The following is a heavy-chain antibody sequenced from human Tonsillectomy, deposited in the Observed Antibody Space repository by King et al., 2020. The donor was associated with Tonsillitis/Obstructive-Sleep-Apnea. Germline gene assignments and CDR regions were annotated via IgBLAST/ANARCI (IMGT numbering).Heavy chain of an antibody. J-gene: IGHJ3*02. CDR3: ARRGEDAFDI. V-gene: IGHV4-59*08. Sequence: VQLQESGPGLVKPAETLSLTCTVSGGSISSYHWSWIRPPPGKGLEWIGYIYYSGSTNYNPSLKSRVTISVDTSKNQFSLKLISVTAADTAVYYCARRGEDAFDIWGQGTMVTVSS. D-gene: IGHD5-12*01. CDR2: IYYSGST. CDR1: GGSISSYH.